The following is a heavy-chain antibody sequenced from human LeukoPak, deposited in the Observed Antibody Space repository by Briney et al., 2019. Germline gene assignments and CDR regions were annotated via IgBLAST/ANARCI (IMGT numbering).Heavy chain of an antibody. CDR2: AHHSGSS. Sequence: GSLRLSCAASGFTFSSYSMNWVRQAPGKGLEWIGTAHHSGSSYYNPSLKGRVSISVDTSKSQFSLKLSSMTATDTAVYFCARDRSVAVAGTLEYWGQGTLVTVSS. D-gene: IGHD6-13*01. J-gene: IGHJ4*02. CDR3: ARDRSVAVAGTLEY. V-gene: IGHV4-38-2*02. CDR1: GFTFSSYS.